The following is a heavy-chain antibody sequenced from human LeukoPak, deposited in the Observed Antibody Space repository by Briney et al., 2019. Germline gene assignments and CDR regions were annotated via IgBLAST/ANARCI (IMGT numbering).Heavy chain of an antibody. J-gene: IGHJ4*02. V-gene: IGHV3-30*02. CDR2: IRYDGNNK. Sequence: GGSLRLSCEASGFTFSNYGMHWVRQAPGKGLEWVAFIRYDGNNKDYADSVKGRFTISRDNSRNTMHLQMNSLRAEDTAVFYCARGYYTSGGFRFDYWGQGTLVTVSS. CDR3: ARGYYTSGGFRFDY. D-gene: IGHD3-3*01. CDR1: GFTFSNYG.